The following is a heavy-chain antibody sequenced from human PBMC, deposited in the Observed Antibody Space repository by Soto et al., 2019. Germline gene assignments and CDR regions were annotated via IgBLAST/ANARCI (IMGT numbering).Heavy chain of an antibody. CDR1: GYSFTSYW. CDR3: ARQSPSGYSSSWYYYYGMDV. D-gene: IGHD6-13*01. CDR2: IYPGDSDT. Sequence: VESVNISCKVSGYSFTSYWIVWVRQMPGKGLEWMGIIYPGDSDTRYSPSFQGQVTISADKSISTAYLQWSSLKASDTAMYYCARQSPSGYSSSWYYYYGMDVWGQGTPVTVSS. V-gene: IGHV5-51*01. J-gene: IGHJ6*01.